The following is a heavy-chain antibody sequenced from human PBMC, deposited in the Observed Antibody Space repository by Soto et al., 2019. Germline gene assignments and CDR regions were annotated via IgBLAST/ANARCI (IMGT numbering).Heavy chain of an antibody. CDR1: GGTFKSYA. J-gene: IGHJ6*02. CDR3: ARDLMDIVLVPAASRYYFHGIDV. Sequence: SVKVSCKASGGTFKSYAISWVRQAPGQGLEWLGGIMPIFGTADYAQKFQGRVTITADESTSTAYMELSSLRSEDTAVYYCARDLMDIVLVPAASRYYFHGIDVWGQGTTVTVS. CDR2: IMPIFGTA. D-gene: IGHD2-2*03. V-gene: IGHV1-69*13.